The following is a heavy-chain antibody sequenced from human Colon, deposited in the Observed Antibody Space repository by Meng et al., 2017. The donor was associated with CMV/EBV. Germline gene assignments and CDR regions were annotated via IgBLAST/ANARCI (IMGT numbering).Heavy chain of an antibody. CDR2: IKQDGSDK. D-gene: IGHD2-15*01. J-gene: IGHJ4*02. Sequence: GGSLRLSCAVSGFSLSDYWMNWVRQAPGKGLEWGANIKQDGSDKYYVESVKGRFIVSRDNAKNSLYLQMNSLRAEDTAVYYCARLVVGDNDYFDYWGQGTLVTVSS. CDR1: GFSLSDYW. CDR3: ARLVVGDNDYFDY. V-gene: IGHV3-7*01.